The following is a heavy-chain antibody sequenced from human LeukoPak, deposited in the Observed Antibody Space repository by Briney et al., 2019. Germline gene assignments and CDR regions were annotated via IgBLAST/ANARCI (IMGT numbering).Heavy chain of an antibody. CDR2: ISPDNGDT. Sequence: GASVKVSCKASGYTFTSYGISWVRQAPGQGLQWMGLISPDNGDTKSAQNLQGRVILTTGTSTSTAYMELRSLRSDDTAVYYCASGSYYFDYLGQGTLVTVSS. CDR1: GYTFTSYG. J-gene: IGHJ4*02. D-gene: IGHD3-10*01. V-gene: IGHV1-18*01. CDR3: ASGSYYFDY.